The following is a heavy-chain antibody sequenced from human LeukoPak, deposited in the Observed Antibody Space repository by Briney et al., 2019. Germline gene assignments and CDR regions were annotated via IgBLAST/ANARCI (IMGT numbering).Heavy chain of an antibody. V-gene: IGHV3-48*04. CDR2: ISSSSSTI. CDR3: ASNNYYGSGSYYKAY. D-gene: IGHD3-10*01. CDR1: GFTFSNYD. J-gene: IGHJ4*02. Sequence: PGGSLRLSCAASGFTFSNYDMNWVRQAPGKGLEWVSYISSSSSTIYYADSVKGRFTISRDNAKNSLYLQMNSLRAEDTAVYYCASNNYYGSGSYYKAYWSQGTLVTVSS.